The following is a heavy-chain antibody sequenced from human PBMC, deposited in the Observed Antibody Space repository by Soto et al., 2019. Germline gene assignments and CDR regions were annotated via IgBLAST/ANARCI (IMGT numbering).Heavy chain of an antibody. Sequence: SETLSLTCSVSGGTINSGDYFWSWIRQPPRKCLEWIESIFSTGSTYYSPSLKSRASMSMDTSKNLFSLSLSSLSAADTSVYFCARVKATLYRHYYFGYWGQGTPGTVSS. J-gene: IGHJ4*02. V-gene: IGHV4-30-4*01. CDR2: IFSTGST. CDR1: GGTINSGDYF. D-gene: IGHD5-12*01. CDR3: ARVKATLYRHYYFGY.